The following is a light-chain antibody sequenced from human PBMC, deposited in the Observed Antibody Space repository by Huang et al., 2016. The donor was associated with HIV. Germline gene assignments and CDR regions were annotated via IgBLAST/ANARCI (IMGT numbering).Light chain of an antibody. CDR3: MQARQTPRT. CDR1: QSLLHSNGYNY. Sequence: EIVMTQSPVSLPVTPGEPASISCRSSQSLLHSNGYNYLDWYLQKPGQSPQLLIYLCSNRASGVPDRFSGSGSGTDFTLKISRVEAEDVGVYYCMQARQTPRTFGQGTKVEIK. J-gene: IGKJ1*01. V-gene: IGKV2-28*01. CDR2: LCS.